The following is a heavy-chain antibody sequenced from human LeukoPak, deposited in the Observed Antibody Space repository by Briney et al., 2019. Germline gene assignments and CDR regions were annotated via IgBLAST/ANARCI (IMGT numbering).Heavy chain of an antibody. CDR1: GASISSHY. J-gene: IGHJ4*02. CDR3: ARAPGSSSLPFDY. Sequence: PSETLSLTCNVSGASISSHYWNWIRQPAGKGLEWIGRIYNTGSANYNPSLKSRVTISVDTSKNQFSLKLSSVTAADTAVYYCARAPGSSSLPFDYWGQGTLVTVSS. V-gene: IGHV4-4*07. D-gene: IGHD6-6*01. CDR2: IYNTGSA.